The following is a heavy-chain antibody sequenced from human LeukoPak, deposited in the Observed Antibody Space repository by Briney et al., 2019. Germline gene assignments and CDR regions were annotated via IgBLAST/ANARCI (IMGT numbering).Heavy chain of an antibody. CDR3: ARESAGGPDY. D-gene: IGHD6-19*01. Sequence: PGGSLRFSCVASGFTLSSHWMSWVRQAPGKGLEWVANIKQDGSEQYYVDSVRGRFTISRDNAKNSVYLQMKSLTAEDTAIYYCARESAGGPDYWGQGTLVTVSS. CDR1: GFTLSSHW. V-gene: IGHV3-7*05. CDR2: IKQDGSEQ. J-gene: IGHJ4*02.